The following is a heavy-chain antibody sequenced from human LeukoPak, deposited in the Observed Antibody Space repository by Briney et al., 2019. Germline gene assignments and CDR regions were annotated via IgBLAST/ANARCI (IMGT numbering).Heavy chain of an antibody. Sequence: SETLSLTCTVSGGSISSGGYYWSWIRQHPGKGLEWIGYIYYSGSAFYTSSLKSRVIISVDKSKNQSSLKLTSVTAADTAVYYCARDRKVGEDGSLTYSYYGMDVWGQGTTVTVSS. CDR3: ARDRKVGEDGSLTYSYYGMDV. D-gene: IGHD3-10*01. CDR1: GGSISSGGYY. V-gene: IGHV4-31*03. J-gene: IGHJ6*02. CDR2: IYYSGSA.